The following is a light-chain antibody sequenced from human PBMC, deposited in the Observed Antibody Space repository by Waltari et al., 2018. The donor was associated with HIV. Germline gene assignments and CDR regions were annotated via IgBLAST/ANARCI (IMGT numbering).Light chain of an antibody. CDR2: DAN. V-gene: IGLV2-14*01. J-gene: IGLJ3*02. CDR3: ASYTITSTLV. Sequence: QSALTQPASVSGSLGQSITISCIGTSSAIATYNYVSWYQHHPDKAPRLVIYDANSRPSGVPFRFSGSNSGNTASLTISGLKAEDEADYYCASYTITSTLVFGGGTKVTVL. CDR1: SSAIATYNY.